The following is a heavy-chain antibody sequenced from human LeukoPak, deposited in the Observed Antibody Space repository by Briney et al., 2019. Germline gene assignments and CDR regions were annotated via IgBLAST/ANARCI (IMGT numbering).Heavy chain of an antibody. Sequence: GRSLRLSCAASGFTFSNYGMHWVRQAPGKGLEWVAVISYDGSNKYYADSVKGRFTISRDNSKNTLYLQMNSLRAEDTAVYYCAKRQHTDDHWGQGTLVTVSS. CDR3: AKRQHTDDH. V-gene: IGHV3-30*18. D-gene: IGHD6-13*01. CDR1: GFTFSNYG. CDR2: ISYDGSNK. J-gene: IGHJ4*02.